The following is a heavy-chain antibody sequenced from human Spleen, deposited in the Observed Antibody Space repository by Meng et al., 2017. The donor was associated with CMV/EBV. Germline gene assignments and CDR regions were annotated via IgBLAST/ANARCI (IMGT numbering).Heavy chain of an antibody. Sequence: GVSLRLSCAASGFTFSSYGMHWVRQAPGKGLEWVAFIRYDGSNKYYADSVKGRFTISRDNSKNTLYLQMNSLRAEDTAVYYCAKDLVVVIATGYYGMDVWGQGTTVTVSS. J-gene: IGHJ6*02. D-gene: IGHD2-21*01. CDR3: AKDLVVVIATGYYGMDV. V-gene: IGHV3-30*02. CDR1: GFTFSSYG. CDR2: IRYDGSNK.